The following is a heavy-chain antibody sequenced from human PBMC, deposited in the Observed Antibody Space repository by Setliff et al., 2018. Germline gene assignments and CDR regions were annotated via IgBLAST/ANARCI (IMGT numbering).Heavy chain of an antibody. V-gene: IGHV1-18*01. CDR2: ISAYTGNT. CDR1: GYTFSNYG. Sequence: ASVKVSCKASGYTFSNYGITWVRQAPGQGLEWMGWISAYTGNTKYAQKLQGRVTMTTDTSTSTAYLELRSLTSDDTAVYYCSRLQATFGVFKDGDWFDPWGQGTLVTVSS. CDR3: SRLQATFGVFKDGDWFDP. D-gene: IGHD3-3*01. J-gene: IGHJ5*02.